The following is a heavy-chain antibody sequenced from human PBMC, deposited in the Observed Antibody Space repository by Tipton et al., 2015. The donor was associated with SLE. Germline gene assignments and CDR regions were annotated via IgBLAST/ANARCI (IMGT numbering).Heavy chain of an antibody. D-gene: IGHD6-13*01. CDR3: ARHHSSSWLDAFVI. V-gene: IGHV4-30-2*04. Sequence: LSLKSRVTISVDTSKNQFSLKLSSVTAADTAVYYCARHHSSSWLDAFVIWGQGTMVTVSS. J-gene: IGHJ3*02.